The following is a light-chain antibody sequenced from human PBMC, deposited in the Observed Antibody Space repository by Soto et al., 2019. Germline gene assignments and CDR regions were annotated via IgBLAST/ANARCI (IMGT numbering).Light chain of an antibody. Sequence: QSALTQPASVSGSPGQSITISCTGTSSDVGGYNYVSWYQQHPGKAPKLMIYDVNKRPSGVSNRFSGSKSGNTASLTISGLQDYDEGDYYCRSYTSSITLVFGGGTKVTVL. V-gene: IGLV2-14*01. J-gene: IGLJ2*01. CDR3: RSYTSSITLV. CDR1: SSDVGGYNY. CDR2: DVN.